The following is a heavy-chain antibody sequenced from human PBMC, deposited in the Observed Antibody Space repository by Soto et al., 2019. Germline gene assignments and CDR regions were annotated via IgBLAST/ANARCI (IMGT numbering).Heavy chain of an antibody. CDR2: INHSGST. Sequence: QVQLQQWGAGLLKPSETLSLTCAVYGGSFSGYYWSWIRQPPGKGLEWIGEINHSGSTNYNPSLKSRVTISVDTSKKQFSLKLSSVTAADTAVYYCARGGYDFWSGYFGTNFYYWGQGTLVTVSS. CDR3: ARGGYDFWSGYFGTNFYY. V-gene: IGHV4-34*01. CDR1: GGSFSGYY. J-gene: IGHJ4*02. D-gene: IGHD3-3*01.